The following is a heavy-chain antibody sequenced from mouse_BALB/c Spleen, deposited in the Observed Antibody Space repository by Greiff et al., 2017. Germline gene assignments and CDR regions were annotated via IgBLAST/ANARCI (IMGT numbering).Heavy chain of an antibody. V-gene: IGHV5-17*02. CDR3: ARYYDYPHAMDY. CDR1: GFTFSSFG. CDR2: ISSGSSTI. Sequence: EVQLVESGGGLVQPGGSRKLSCAASGFTFSSFGMHWVRQAPEKGLEWVAYISSGSSTIYYADTVKGRFTISRDNPKNTLFLQMTSLRSEDTAMYYCARYYDYPHAMDYWGQGTSVTVSS. D-gene: IGHD2-4*01. J-gene: IGHJ4*01.